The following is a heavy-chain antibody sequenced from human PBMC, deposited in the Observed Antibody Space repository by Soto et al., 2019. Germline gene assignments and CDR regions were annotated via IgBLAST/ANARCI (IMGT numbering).Heavy chain of an antibody. V-gene: IGHV1-69*13. CDR1: GGTFSSYA. CDR2: IIPIFGTA. J-gene: IGHJ6*02. Sequence: SVKVSCKASGGTFSSYAISWVRQAPGQGLEWMGGIIPIFGTANYAQKFQGRVTITADESTSTAYMELSSLRSEDTAVYYCARVTLIRDIVVVPAAIAYYYYGMDVWGQGTTVTVSS. D-gene: IGHD2-2*02. CDR3: ARVTLIRDIVVVPAAIAYYYYGMDV.